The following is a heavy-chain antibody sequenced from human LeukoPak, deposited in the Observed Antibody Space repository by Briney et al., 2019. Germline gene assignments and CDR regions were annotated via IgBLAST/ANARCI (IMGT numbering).Heavy chain of an antibody. J-gene: IGHJ4*02. CDR3: ARAKYSSGWYGY. D-gene: IGHD6-19*01. V-gene: IGHV4-34*01. CDR1: GGSFSGYY. CDR2: INHSGST. Sequence: SETLSLTCAVYGGSFSGYYWSWIRQPPGKGLEWIGEINHSGSTNYNPSLKSRVTISVDTSKNQFSLKRSSVTAADTAVYYCARAKYSSGWYGYWGQGTLVTVSS.